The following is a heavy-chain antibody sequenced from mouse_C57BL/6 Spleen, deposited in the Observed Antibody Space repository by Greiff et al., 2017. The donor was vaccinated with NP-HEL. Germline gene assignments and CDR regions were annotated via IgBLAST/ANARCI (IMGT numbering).Heavy chain of an antibody. J-gene: IGHJ3*01. CDR1: GFSLTSYG. D-gene: IGHD1-3*01. Sequence: QVQLKEPGPGLVAPSQSLSITCTVSGFSLTSYGVSWVRQPPGKGLEWLGVIWGDGSTNYHSALISRLSISKDNSKSQVCLKLNSLQTDDTATYYCADNYVEEFRFAYWGQGTLVTVSA. CDR2: IWGDGST. CDR3: ADNYVEEFRFAY. V-gene: IGHV2-3*01.